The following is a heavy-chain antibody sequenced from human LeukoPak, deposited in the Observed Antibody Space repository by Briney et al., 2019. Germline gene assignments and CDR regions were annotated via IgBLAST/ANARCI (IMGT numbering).Heavy chain of an antibody. CDR2: ISSSSSYI. J-gene: IGHJ4*02. D-gene: IGHD3-3*01. V-gene: IGHV3-21*01. CDR1: GFTFSSYS. Sequence: GGSLRLSCAASGFTFSSYSMNWVRQAPGKGLEWVSSISSSSSYIYYADSVKGRFTISRDNAKNSLYLQMNSLRAEDTAVYYCARVFTIFGVVITYYFDYWGQGTLVTVSS. CDR3: ARVFTIFGVVITYYFDY.